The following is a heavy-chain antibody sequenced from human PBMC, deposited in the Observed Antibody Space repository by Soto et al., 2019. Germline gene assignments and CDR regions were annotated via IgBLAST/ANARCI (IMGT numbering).Heavy chain of an antibody. CDR2: VYHSGHT. V-gene: IGHV4-59*08. J-gene: IGHJ5*02. CDR3: ARQVRDWFDP. CDR1: GVSISSDY. Sequence: SETLSLTCTVSGVSISSDYWSWIRQSPWKGLEWIGHVYHSGHTNYNPSLKSRITISVDTSKNQFPLKLSSVTAADTAVYYCARQVRDWFDPWGPGTLVTVS.